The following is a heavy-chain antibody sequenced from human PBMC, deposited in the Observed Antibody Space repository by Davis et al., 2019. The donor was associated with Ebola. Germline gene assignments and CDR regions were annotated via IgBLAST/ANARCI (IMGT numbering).Heavy chain of an antibody. V-gene: IGHV6-1*01. CDR3: ARGWLRSGFDS. J-gene: IGHJ4*02. CDR2: TYYKSKWNN. CDR1: GDSVSTNTAG. D-gene: IGHD5-12*01. Sequence: PSETLSLTCAISGDSVSTNTAGWNWIRQSPSSGLEWLGRTYYKSKWNNDYAVSVKSRITIDLDTSKNQLSLQLDSVTPEDTAVYYCARGWLRSGFDSWGQGALVTVSS.